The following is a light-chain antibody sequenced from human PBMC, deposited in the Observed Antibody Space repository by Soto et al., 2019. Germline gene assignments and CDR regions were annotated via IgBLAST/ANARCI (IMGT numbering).Light chain of an antibody. CDR2: DVS. CDR1: SSDVGGYNY. CDR3: SSYTSSSVI. V-gene: IGLV2-14*01. J-gene: IGLJ2*01. Sequence: ALTQPASVSGSPGQSITISCTGTSSDVGGYNYVFWYQQHPGKAPKVMIHDVSNRPSGVSNRFSGSKSGNTASLTISGLQAEDEADYYCSSYTSSSVIFGGGTKLTVL.